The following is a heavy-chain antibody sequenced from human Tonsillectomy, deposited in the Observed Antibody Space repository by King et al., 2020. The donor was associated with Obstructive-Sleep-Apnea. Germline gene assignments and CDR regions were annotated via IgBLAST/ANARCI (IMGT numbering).Heavy chain of an antibody. CDR1: GFTFDNYG. D-gene: IGHD6-13*01. CDR3: AKGRYSSTQYYFDY. J-gene: IGHJ4*02. V-gene: IGHV3-23*04. Sequence: VQLVESGGGLVQPGGSLRLSCAASGFTFDNYGMSWVRQAPGKGLEWVSVISGSSDNTYYADFVKGRFTISRDNSKNTLYLHMHSLRAEDTAVYYCAKGRYSSTQYYFDYWGQGTLVTVTS. CDR2: ISGSSDNT.